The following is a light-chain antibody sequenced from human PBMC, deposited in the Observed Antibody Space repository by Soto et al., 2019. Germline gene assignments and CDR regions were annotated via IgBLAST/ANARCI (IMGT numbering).Light chain of an antibody. Sequence: IVLTQTPLSSAVTPGQPASFSCGSSESLVHSDGKAYLGWLHLRPGQAPRLLIYQISKRPPGVPDRFSGSGAGTNFTLKTSRVEPEDVGTFYCMQASQLRTFCQGTKVDIK. CDR2: QIS. CDR3: MQASQLRT. V-gene: IGKV2-24*01. CDR1: ESLVHSDGKAY. J-gene: IGKJ1*01.